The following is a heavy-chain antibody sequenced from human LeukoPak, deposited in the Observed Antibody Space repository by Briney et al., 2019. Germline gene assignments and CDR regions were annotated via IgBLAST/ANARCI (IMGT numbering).Heavy chain of an antibody. V-gene: IGHV1-18*01. D-gene: IGHD3-10*01. Sequence: ASVKVSCKASGYTFTSYGISWVRQAPGQGLEWMGWISAYNGNTNYAQKLQGRVTMTTDTSTSTAYMELRSLRSDDTAVYYCARDEGGYGSGSYFIWGQGTMVTVSS. CDR2: ISAYNGNT. J-gene: IGHJ3*02. CDR3: ARDEGGYGSGSYFI. CDR1: GYTFTSYG.